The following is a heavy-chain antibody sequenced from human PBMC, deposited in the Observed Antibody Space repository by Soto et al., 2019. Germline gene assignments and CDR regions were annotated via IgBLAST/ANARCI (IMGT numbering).Heavy chain of an antibody. CDR1: GFTFSSYG. Sequence: GGSLRLSCAASGFTFSSYGMHWVRQAPGKGLEWVAVISYDGSNKYYADSVKGRFTISRDNSKNTLYLQMNSLRAEDTAVYYGAKDSSRDPAASPGGAFDIWGQGTMVTVSS. V-gene: IGHV3-30*18. J-gene: IGHJ3*02. CDR2: ISYDGSNK. D-gene: IGHD2-2*01. CDR3: AKDSSRDPAASPGGAFDI.